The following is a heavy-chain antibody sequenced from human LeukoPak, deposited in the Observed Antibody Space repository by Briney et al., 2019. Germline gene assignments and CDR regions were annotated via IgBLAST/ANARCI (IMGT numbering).Heavy chain of an antibody. D-gene: IGHD5-18*01. CDR3: ARGGYSYGPIYYYYYYYMDV. V-gene: IGHV1-8*01. Sequence: ASVKVSCKASGYTFTSYDINWVRQATGQGLEWMGWMNPNSGNTGYAQKFQGRVTMTRNTSISTAYMEPSSLRSEDTAVYYCARGGYSYGPIYYYYYYYMDVWGKGTTATVSS. CDR2: MNPNSGNT. J-gene: IGHJ6*03. CDR1: GYTFTSYD.